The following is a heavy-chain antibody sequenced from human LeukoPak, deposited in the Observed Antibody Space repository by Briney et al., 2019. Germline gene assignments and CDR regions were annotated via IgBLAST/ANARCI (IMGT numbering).Heavy chain of an antibody. J-gene: IGHJ3*02. CDR2: IIPIFGTA. Sequence: SVKVSCKASGGTFSSYAISWVRQAPGQGLEWMGGIIPIFGTANYAQKFQGRVTITADESTSTAYMELSSLRSEDTAVYYCARASYYYGSGSSPGAFDIWGQGTMVTVSS. CDR3: ARASYYYGSGSSPGAFDI. V-gene: IGHV1-69*13. CDR1: GGTFSSYA. D-gene: IGHD3-10*01.